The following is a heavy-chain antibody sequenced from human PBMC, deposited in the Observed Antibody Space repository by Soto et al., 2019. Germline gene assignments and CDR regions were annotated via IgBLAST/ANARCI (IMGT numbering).Heavy chain of an antibody. D-gene: IGHD4-17*01. J-gene: IGHJ4*02. Sequence: PSQTLSLTCAISGDRVSSKSVAWNWIRQSPSRGLEWLGRTYYRSKWSNDYAVSVNSRITINPDTSKNQFSLQLKSVTPEDTAVYYCARTPGDYVGGSFDYWGQGTLVTVSS. CDR1: GDRVSSKSVA. V-gene: IGHV6-1*01. CDR3: ARTPGDYVGGSFDY. CDR2: TYYRSKWSN.